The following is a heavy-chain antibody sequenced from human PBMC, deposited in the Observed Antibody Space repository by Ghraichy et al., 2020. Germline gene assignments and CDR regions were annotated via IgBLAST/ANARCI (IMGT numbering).Heavy chain of an antibody. Sequence: SETLSLTCAVYGGSFSGYYWSWIRQPPGKGLEWIGEINHSGSTNYNPSLKSRVTISVDTSKNQFSLKLSSVTAADTAVYYCARENDWNSQWGWFDPWGQGTLVTVSS. D-gene: IGHD1/OR15-1a*01. V-gene: IGHV4-34*01. CDR3: ARENDWNSQWGWFDP. CDR1: GGSFSGYY. CDR2: INHSGST. J-gene: IGHJ5*02.